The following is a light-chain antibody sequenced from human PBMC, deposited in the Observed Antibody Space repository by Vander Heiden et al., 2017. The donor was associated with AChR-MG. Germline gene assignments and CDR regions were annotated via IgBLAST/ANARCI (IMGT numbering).Light chain of an antibody. V-gene: IGLV2-14*03. J-gene: IGLJ2*01. CDR2: DVR. CDR1: SSDVGGYNY. CDR3: SSYTSSSTV. Sequence: QSAFTQPAPASGSPGQWNTSSCTRTSSDVGGYNYVSWYQQHPGKGPKLMIYDVRNRPSGGSNRFSGSKSGNTASLTISGLQAEDEADYYCSSYTSSSTVFGGGTKLTVL.